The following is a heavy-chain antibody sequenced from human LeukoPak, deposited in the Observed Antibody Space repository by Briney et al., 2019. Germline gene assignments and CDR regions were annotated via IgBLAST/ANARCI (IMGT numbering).Heavy chain of an antibody. CDR3: ARDREGP. V-gene: IGHV4-59*01. D-gene: IGHD1-26*01. CDR1: GDSFIGSF. Sequence: PSETLSLTCTVSGDSFIGSFWSWIRQAPGKGLEWIGYIYYPVDTNYNPSLQSRVTMSVDISTKQFSLRLTSVTAADTAVHYCARDREGPWGQGTLVTVSS. J-gene: IGHJ5*02. CDR2: IYYPVDT.